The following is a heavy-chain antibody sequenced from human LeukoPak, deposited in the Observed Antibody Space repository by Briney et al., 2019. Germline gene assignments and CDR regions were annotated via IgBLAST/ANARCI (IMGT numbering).Heavy chain of an antibody. V-gene: IGHV1-18*01. CDR2: ISAYNGNT. J-gene: IGHJ3*02. D-gene: IGHD3-3*01. CDR1: GYTFTSYG. CDR3: AREYYDFWSGYYTGIGAFDI. Sequence: WASVKVSCKASGYTFTSYGISWVRQAPGQGLEGMGWISAYNGNTNYAQKLQGRVTMTTDTSASTAYMELRSLRSDDTAVYYCAREYYDFWSGYYTGIGAFDIWGQGTMVTVSS.